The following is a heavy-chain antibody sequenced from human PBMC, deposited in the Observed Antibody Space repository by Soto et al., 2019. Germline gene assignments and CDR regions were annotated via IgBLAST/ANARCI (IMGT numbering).Heavy chain of an antibody. CDR2: ISSGSDAT. D-gene: IGHD2-15*01. CDR1: GFTFNTFP. Sequence: EVQLVESGGGFVQAGGSLRLSCAASGFTFNTFPMNWVRLAPGKGLEWLSHISSGSDATYYADSVKGRITISRDNARKSLYLQMNSLIVDDTAVYYCVRDYQYSFDMWGQGTMVTVSS. V-gene: IGHV3-48*01. J-gene: IGHJ3*02. CDR3: VRDYQYSFDM.